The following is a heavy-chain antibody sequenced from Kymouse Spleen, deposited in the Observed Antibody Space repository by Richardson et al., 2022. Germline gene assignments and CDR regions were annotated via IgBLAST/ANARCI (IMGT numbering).Heavy chain of an antibody. CDR3: AREGSSREDWFDP. Sequence: QVQLQESGPGLVKPSETLSLTCTVSGGSVSSGSYYWSWIRQPPGKGLEWIGYIYYSGSTNYNPSLKSRVTISVDTSKNQFSLKLSSVTAADTAVYYCAREGSSREDWFDPWGQGTLVTVSS. D-gene: IGHD6-6*01. CDR1: GGSVSSGSYY. J-gene: IGHJ5*02. CDR2: IYYSGST. V-gene: IGHV4-61*01.